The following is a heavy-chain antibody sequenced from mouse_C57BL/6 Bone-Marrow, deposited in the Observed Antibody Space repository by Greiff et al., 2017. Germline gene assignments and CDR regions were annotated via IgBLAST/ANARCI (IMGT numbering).Heavy chain of an antibody. D-gene: IGHD1-1*01. CDR1: GYTFTSYW. Sequence: QVQLQQPGAELVKPGASVKLSCKASGYTFTSYWMHWVKQRPGQGLEWIGMIHPNSGSTNYNEKFKSKATLTVDKSSSTAYMQLSSLTSEDSAVYYCAKGTYCGSSYPDYWGQGTTLTVS. J-gene: IGHJ2*01. CDR3: AKGTYCGSSYPDY. V-gene: IGHV1-64*01. CDR2: IHPNSGST.